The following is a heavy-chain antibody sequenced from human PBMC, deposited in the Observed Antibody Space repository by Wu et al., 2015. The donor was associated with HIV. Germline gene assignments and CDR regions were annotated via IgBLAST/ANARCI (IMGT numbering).Heavy chain of an antibody. Sequence: QVQLLQSGAEVKKPGASVKVSCKASGYIFTRHDINWVRQTTGQGLEWMGWISAYNGNTNYAQKLQGRVTMTTDTSTSTAYMELRSLRSDDTAVYYCARDRHSYYGSGSLLGLLDYWGQGTLVTGLL. V-gene: IGHV1-18*01. CDR3: ARDRHSYYGSGSLLGLLDY. J-gene: IGHJ4*02. CDR2: ISAYNGNT. CDR1: GYIFTRHD. D-gene: IGHD3-10*01.